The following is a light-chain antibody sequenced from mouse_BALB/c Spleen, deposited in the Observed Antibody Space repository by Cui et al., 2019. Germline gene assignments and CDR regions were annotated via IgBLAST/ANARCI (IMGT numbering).Light chain of an antibody. CDR3: HQWSSYPWT. V-gene: IGKV4-80*01. J-gene: IGKJ1*01. CDR2: STS. Sequence: QIVLIQSPAIMSASLGEDISLPCSASSSVSYMHWYQQKSGTSPKLLIYSTSNLASGVPSRFSGSGSGTFYSLTISSVEAEDAADYYCHQWSSYPWTFGGGTKLEIK. CDR1: SSVSY.